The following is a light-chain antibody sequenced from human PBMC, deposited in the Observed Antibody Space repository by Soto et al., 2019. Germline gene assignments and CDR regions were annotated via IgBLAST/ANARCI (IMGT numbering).Light chain of an antibody. CDR3: QQYNNWPRT. CDR2: GAS. Sequence: EIVMTQSPATLSVSPGERATLSCRASQSVSNNLVWYQQKPGQAPRPLIYGASTRATGIPARFSGSGSGTEFTLTISSLQSEDFAIYYCQQYNNWPRTFGQGTKVEIK. CDR1: QSVSNN. V-gene: IGKV3-15*01. J-gene: IGKJ1*01.